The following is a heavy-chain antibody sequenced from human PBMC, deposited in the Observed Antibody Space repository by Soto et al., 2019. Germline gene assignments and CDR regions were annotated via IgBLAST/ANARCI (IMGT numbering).Heavy chain of an antibody. D-gene: IGHD4-4*01. J-gene: IGHJ6*03. CDR3: ARVDTTVTTVYYYYYMDV. CDR1: GFTVSSNY. Sequence: GGSLRLSCAASGFTVSSNYMSWVRQAPGKGLEWVSVIYSGGSTYYADSVKGRFTISRDNSKNTLYLQMNSLRAEDTAVYYCARVDTTVTTVYYYYYMDVWGKGTPVTVSS. CDR2: IYSGGST. V-gene: IGHV3-53*01.